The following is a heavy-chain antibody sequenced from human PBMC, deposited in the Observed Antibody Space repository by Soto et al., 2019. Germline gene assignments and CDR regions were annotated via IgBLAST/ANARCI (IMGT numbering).Heavy chain of an antibody. CDR3: AKEVVYGDYAGYDAFDI. CDR2: ISWNSGSI. D-gene: IGHD4-17*01. J-gene: IGHJ3*02. Sequence: EVQLVESGGGLVQPGRSLRLSCAASGFTFDDYAMHWVRQAPGKGLEWVSGISWNSGSIGYADSVKGRFTISRDNAKNYLYLQMNSLRAEDTALYYCAKEVVYGDYAGYDAFDIWGQGTMVTVSS. V-gene: IGHV3-9*01. CDR1: GFTFDDYA.